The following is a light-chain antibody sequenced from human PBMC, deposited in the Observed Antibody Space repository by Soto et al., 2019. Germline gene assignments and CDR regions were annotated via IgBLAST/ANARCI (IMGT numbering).Light chain of an antibody. CDR1: SSDVGDYNF. CDR2: DVS. CDR3: CSYAGTYSYV. Sequence: QSVLTQPRSVSGSPGQSVTISCTGTSSDVGDYNFVSWYQQHPDKAPKLMIYDVSKRPSGVPDRFSGCKSDNTASLTISGLQAEDEAHYYCCSYAGTYSYVLGTGTKVTVL. J-gene: IGLJ1*01. V-gene: IGLV2-11*01.